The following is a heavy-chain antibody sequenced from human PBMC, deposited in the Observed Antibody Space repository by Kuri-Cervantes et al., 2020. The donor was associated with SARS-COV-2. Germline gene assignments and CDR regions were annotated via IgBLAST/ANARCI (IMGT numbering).Heavy chain of an antibody. CDR3: ARDGNREKYCSSTSCFSYYYYYYMDV. D-gene: IGHD2-2*01. CDR2: INPNSGGT. J-gene: IGHJ6*03. Sequence: ASVKVSCKASGYTFTGYYMRWVRQAPGQGLEWMGWINPNSGGTNYAQKFQGRVTMTRDTSISTAYMEPSRLRSDDTAVYYCARDGNREKYCSSTSCFSYYYYYYMDVWGKGTTVTVSS. V-gene: IGHV1-2*02. CDR1: GYTFTGYY.